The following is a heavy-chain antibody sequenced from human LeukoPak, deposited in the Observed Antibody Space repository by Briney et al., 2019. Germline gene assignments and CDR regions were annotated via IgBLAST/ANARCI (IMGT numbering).Heavy chain of an antibody. CDR3: ARGYSYVFY. V-gene: IGHV3-7*04. CDR1: GFTFSSYW. Sequence: GGSLRLSCAASGFTFSSYWMSWVRLAPGKGPEWVANIKLDGSETNYGDSVKGRFTISRDNAKNSLFLQMNSLRAEDTAVYYCARGYSYVFYWGQGTLVSVSS. CDR2: IKLDGSET. D-gene: IGHD5-18*01. J-gene: IGHJ4*02.